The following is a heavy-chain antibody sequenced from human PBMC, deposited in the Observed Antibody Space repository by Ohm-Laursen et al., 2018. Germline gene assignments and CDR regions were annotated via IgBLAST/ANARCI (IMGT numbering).Heavy chain of an antibody. CDR3: AKSRGSCSLVDAFDI. CDR2: ISGSGGST. CDR1: GFTFSNFA. Sequence: SLRLSCAASGFTFSNFAMSWVRQAPGKGLEWVSTISGSGGSTYYADSVKGRFTISRDNSKNTLYLQMNSLRAEDTAVYYCAKSRGSCSLVDAFDIWGQGTMVTVSS. D-gene: IGHD2-15*01. J-gene: IGHJ3*02. V-gene: IGHV3-23*01.